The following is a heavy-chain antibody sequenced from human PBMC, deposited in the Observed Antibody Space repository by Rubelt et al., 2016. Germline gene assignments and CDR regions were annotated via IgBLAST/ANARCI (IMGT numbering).Heavy chain of an antibody. CDR1: GGSISSSSYY. CDR3: ARGYDMPNGGLDY. J-gene: IGHJ4*02. CDR2: IYYSGST. Sequence: QVQLQQWGAGLLKPSETLSLTCTVPGGSISSSSYYWGWIRQPPGKGLEWIGSIYYSGSTYYNPSLKSRVTISVDTSKKQISLKMSSVTAADTAVYYCARGYDMPNGGLDYWGQGTLVTVSS. D-gene: IGHD3-3*01. V-gene: IGHV4-39*01.